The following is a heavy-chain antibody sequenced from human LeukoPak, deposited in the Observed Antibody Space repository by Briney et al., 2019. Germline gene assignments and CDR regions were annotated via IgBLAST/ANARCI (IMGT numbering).Heavy chain of an antibody. Sequence: GGSLRLACAASGFKFSTYAMRWVRPAPGKGLAWVSFVSGSGGTTYYAAPVKGRFTISRDSTQNTLHLQMNSLRAEDTAVYYCAKEESVDGGNSNGYFDLWGRGTLVTVSS. D-gene: IGHD4-23*01. CDR3: AKEESVDGGNSNGYFDL. V-gene: IGHV3-23*01. J-gene: IGHJ2*01. CDR1: GFKFSTYA. CDR2: VSGSGGTT.